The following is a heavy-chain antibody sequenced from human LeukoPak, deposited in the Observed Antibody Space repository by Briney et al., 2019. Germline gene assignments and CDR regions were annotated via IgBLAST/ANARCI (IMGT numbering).Heavy chain of an antibody. CDR2: ISWNSGSI. V-gene: IGHV3-9*01. J-gene: IGHJ4*02. D-gene: IGHD2-21*01. CDR1: RFTFDDYA. Sequence: GRSLRLSCAASRFTFDDYAMHWVRQVPGKGLEWVSGISWNSGSIGYADSVRGRFTISRDNAKNSLYLQMNSLRAEDTAVYYCARGGPYCGGDCFDYWGQGALVTVSS. CDR3: ARGGPYCGGDCFDY.